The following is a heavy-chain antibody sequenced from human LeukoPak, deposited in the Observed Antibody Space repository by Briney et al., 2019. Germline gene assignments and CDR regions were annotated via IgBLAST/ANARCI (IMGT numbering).Heavy chain of an antibody. Sequence: GGSLRLSCAASGFTFSSYAMSWVRQAPGKRLEWVSAISGSGGSTYYADSVKGRFTISRDNSKNTLYLQMNSLRAEDTAVYYCAKDGYYPSGFDYWGQGTLVTVSS. CDR3: AKDGYYPSGFDY. CDR2: ISGSGGST. D-gene: IGHD3-22*01. V-gene: IGHV3-23*01. CDR1: GFTFSSYA. J-gene: IGHJ4*02.